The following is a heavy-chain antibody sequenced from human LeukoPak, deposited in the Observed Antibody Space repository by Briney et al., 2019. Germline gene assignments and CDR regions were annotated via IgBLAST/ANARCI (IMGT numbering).Heavy chain of an antibody. CDR1: GFSFNDFA. CDR2: IYSGGST. Sequence: PGGSLRLSCAASGFSFNDFAMNWVRQAPGKGLEWVSVIYSGGSTYYADSVKGRFTISRDNSKNTLYLQMNSLRAEDTAVYYCARDCGSGGSCYSGEYYYYGMDVWGQGTTVTVSS. CDR3: ARDCGSGGSCYSGEYYYYGMDV. J-gene: IGHJ6*02. V-gene: IGHV3-53*01. D-gene: IGHD2-15*01.